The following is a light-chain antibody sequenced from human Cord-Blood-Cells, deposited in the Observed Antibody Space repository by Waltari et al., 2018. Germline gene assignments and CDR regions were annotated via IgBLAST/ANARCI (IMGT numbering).Light chain of an antibody. CDR1: SSDVGSYNL. V-gene: IGLV2-23*01. J-gene: IGLJ1*01. Sequence: QSALTQPPSVSGSPGPSITISCPGTSSDVGSYNLVSWYQQHPGKAPKLMIYEGSKRPSGVSNRFSGSKSGNTASLTISGLQAEDEADYYCCSYAGSSTYVFGTGTKVTVL. CDR2: EGS. CDR3: CSYAGSSTYV.